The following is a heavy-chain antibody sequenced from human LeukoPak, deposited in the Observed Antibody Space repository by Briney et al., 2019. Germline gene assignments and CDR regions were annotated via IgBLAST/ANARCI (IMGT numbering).Heavy chain of an antibody. CDR1: GGSFSGYY. J-gene: IGHJ4*02. CDR3: ARGRKVRGVINFDY. V-gene: IGHV4-34*01. CDR2: INHSGST. D-gene: IGHD3-10*01. Sequence: SETLSLTCAAYGGSFSGYYWSWIRQPPGKGLEWIGEINHSGSTNYNPSLKSRVTISVDTSKNQFSLKLSSVTAADTAVYYCARGRKVRGVINFDYWGQGTLVTVSS.